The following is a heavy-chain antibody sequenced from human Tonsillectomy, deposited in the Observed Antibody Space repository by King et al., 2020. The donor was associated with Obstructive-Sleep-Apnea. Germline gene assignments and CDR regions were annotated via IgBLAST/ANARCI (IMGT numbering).Heavy chain of an antibody. CDR2: RKQVGSGE. V-gene: IGHV3-7*01. Sequence: VQLVESGGGLVQPGGSLKLSCAASGFTFTAYWMSWVRQAPGTRLECVANRKQVGSGEFYVDAVKGRCTIARENAKNSLFLQMNSLRAEDTAVYFCVRDRLGHLFEGFDIWGQGTMVTVSS. CDR1: GFTFTAYW. D-gene: IGHD3-10*01. CDR3: VRDRLGHLFEGFDI. J-gene: IGHJ3*02.